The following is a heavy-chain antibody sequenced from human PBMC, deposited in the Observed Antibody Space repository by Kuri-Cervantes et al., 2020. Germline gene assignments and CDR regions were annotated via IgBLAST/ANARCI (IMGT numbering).Heavy chain of an antibody. J-gene: IGHJ5*02. D-gene: IGHD3-22*01. CDR1: GGSISSSSYY. Sequence: GSLRLSCTVSGGSISSSSYYWGWIRQPPGKGLEWIGEINHSGSTNYNPSLKSRVTISVDTSKNQFSLKLSSVTAADTAVYYCARRRGRDYYDSSGYWFDPWGQGTLVTDSS. CDR2: INHSGST. V-gene: IGHV4-39*07. CDR3: ARRRGRDYYDSSGYWFDP.